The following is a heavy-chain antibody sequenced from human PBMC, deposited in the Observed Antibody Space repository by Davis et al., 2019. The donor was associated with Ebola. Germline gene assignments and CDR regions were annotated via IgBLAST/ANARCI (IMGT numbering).Heavy chain of an antibody. CDR3: ARATPLDY. CDR2: ISSSSSYI. J-gene: IGHJ4*02. CDR1: GFTFSSYS. V-gene: IGHV3-21*01. Sequence: GESLKIPCAAPGFTFSSYSMNWVRQAPGKGLEWVSSISSSSSYIYYADSVKGRFTISRDNAKNSLYLQMNSLRAEDTAVYYCARATPLDYWGQGTLVTVSS.